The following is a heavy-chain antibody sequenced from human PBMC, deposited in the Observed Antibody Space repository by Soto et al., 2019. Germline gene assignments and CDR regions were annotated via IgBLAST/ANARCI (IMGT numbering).Heavy chain of an antibody. CDR2: ISDDGKIT. J-gene: IGHJ4*02. Sequence: GGSLRLSCEASGFVFKMYYMHWVRQVPGKGPEWVSRISDDGKITTYADSVKDRFTISRDNAKDTLYLQLDNLRGDDTGLYYCIRGSRASSSGTGAYWGQGTQVTVSS. D-gene: IGHD2-2*01. CDR1: GFVFKMYY. CDR3: IRGSRASSSGTGAY. V-gene: IGHV3-74*01.